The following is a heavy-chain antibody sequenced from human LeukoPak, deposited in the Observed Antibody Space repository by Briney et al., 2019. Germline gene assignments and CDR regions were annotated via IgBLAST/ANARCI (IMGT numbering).Heavy chain of an antibody. CDR1: GGSISSGAYY. CDR2: IYYSGST. V-gene: IGHV4-31*03. D-gene: IGHD1-1*01. CDR3: ARDGGLERPFGMDV. Sequence: SETLSLTCTVYGGSISSGAYYWSWIRQHPGKGLEWIGYIYYSGSTYYSPSLKSRVTISVDTSKNQFSLKLSSVTAADTAVYYCARDGGLERPFGMDVWGQGTTVTVSS. J-gene: IGHJ6*02.